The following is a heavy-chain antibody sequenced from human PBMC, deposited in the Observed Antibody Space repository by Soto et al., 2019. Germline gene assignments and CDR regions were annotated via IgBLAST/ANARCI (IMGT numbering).Heavy chain of an antibody. Sequence: LRLSCAASGFTFSSYWMSWVRQAPGEGLEWVANIKQDGSEKYYVDSVKGRFTISRDNAKNSLYLQMNSLRAEDTAVYYCERDAPDCSGGSCYGYYGMDVWGQGTTVTVSS. CDR2: IKQDGSEK. J-gene: IGHJ6*02. D-gene: IGHD2-15*01. CDR3: ERDAPDCSGGSCYGYYGMDV. V-gene: IGHV3-7*01. CDR1: GFTFSSYW.